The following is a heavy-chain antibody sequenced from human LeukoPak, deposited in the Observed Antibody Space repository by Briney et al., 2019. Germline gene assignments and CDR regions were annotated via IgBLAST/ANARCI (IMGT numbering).Heavy chain of an antibody. J-gene: IGHJ4*02. CDR2: IYYSGST. D-gene: IGHD5-18*01. CDR3: ARISPYKYSYGVIDY. CDR1: GGSISSYY. Sequence: SETLSLTCTVSGGSISSYYWSWIRQPPGQGLEWFGYIYYSGSTNYNPSLKSRVTISVDTPKNQFSLKLSSVPAGDTAVYSCARISPYKYSYGVIDYWGQGTLVTVSS. V-gene: IGHV4-59*01.